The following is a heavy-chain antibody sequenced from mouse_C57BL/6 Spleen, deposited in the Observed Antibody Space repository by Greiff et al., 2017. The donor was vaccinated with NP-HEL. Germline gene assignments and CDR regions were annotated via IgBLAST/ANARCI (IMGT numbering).Heavy chain of an antibody. J-gene: IGHJ2*01. V-gene: IGHV1-76*01. CDR3: ARWLLSYFDY. CDR2: IYPGSGNT. Sequence: VQLQQSGAELVRPGASVKLSCKASGYTFTDYYINWVKQRPGQGLEWIARIYPGSGNTYYNEKFKGKATLTAEKSSSTAYMQLSSLTSEDSAVYFCARWLLSYFDYWGQGTTLTVSS. CDR1: GYTFTDYY. D-gene: IGHD2-3*01.